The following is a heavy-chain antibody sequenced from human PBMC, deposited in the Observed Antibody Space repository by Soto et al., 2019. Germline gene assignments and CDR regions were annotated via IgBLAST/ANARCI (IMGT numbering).Heavy chain of an antibody. CDR1: GFTFNYYD. D-gene: IGHD3-16*01. CDR3: APASQRLSLATLGGCIPLGFGY. V-gene: IGHV3-23*01. J-gene: IGHJ4*02. Sequence: EAQLLESGGGLVQPGGSLRLSCVASGFTFNYYDVSWVRRPPGKGLEWVSTISDTGGDTYYGDSVKGRFAISRDKSRSTGFLQMRSLRGNDTPLYYCAPASQRLSLATLGGCIPLGFGYWGQGILVTVSS. CDR2: ISDTGGDT.